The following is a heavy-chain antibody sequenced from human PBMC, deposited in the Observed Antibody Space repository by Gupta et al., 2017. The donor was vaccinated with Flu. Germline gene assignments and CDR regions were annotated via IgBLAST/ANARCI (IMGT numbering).Heavy chain of an antibody. Sequence: EVQLLESGGGLVQPGGSLRLSCAASGFTFSSYAMSWVRQAPGKGLEWVSAIRGSGGSTYYADSVKGRFTISRDNSKNTLYLQMNSLRAEDTAVYYCAKVRMGGQWLVRYYYYYGMDVWGQGTTVTVSS. D-gene: IGHD6-19*01. V-gene: IGHV3-23*01. J-gene: IGHJ6*02. CDR2: IRGSGGST. CDR3: AKVRMGGQWLVRYYYYYGMDV. CDR1: GFTFSSYA.